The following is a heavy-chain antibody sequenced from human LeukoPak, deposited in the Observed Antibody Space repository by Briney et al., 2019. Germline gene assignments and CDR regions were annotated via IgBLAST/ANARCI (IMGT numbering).Heavy chain of an antibody. CDR2: IYPGDSDT. Sequence: GESLKISCKGSGYSFTSYWIGWVRQMPGKGLEWMGIIYPGDSDTRYSPSFQGQVTISADKSISTAYLQMNSLKTEDTAVYYCTPDPPPYYYDSIGPSTHEYYMDVWGKGTTVTVSS. V-gene: IGHV5-51*01. CDR1: GYSFTSYW. CDR3: TPDPPPYYYDSIGPSTHEYYMDV. J-gene: IGHJ6*03. D-gene: IGHD3-22*01.